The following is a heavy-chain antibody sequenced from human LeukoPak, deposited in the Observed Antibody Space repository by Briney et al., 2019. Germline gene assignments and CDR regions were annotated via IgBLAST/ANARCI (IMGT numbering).Heavy chain of an antibody. CDR1: GGSLSSYY. V-gene: IGHV4-59*01. Sequence: SETLSLTCTVSGGSLSSYYWSWIRQPPGKGREWIGYIFYSGSTNYNPSLKSRVTISVDTSKSQFSLKLSSVTAADTAVYYCARDQNRAFDIWGQGTMVTVSS. CDR3: ARDQNRAFDI. J-gene: IGHJ3*02. CDR2: IFYSGST.